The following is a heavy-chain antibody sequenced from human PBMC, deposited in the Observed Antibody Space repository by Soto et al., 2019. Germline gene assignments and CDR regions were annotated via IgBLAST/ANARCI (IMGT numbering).Heavy chain of an antibody. CDR2: ISGSGDNT. D-gene: IGHD7-27*01. CDR1: GFTFSSYA. J-gene: IGHJ4*02. V-gene: IGHV3-23*01. Sequence: EVQLLESGGGLVQPGGSLRLSCAASGFTFSSYAMYWVRQAPGKGLEWVSDISGSGDNTHYADSVKGQFTISRDNSKNTLYLQMNSLRGDDTAVYYCAKAQFTGTSKTLDYWGQGTLVTVST. CDR3: AKAQFTGTSKTLDY.